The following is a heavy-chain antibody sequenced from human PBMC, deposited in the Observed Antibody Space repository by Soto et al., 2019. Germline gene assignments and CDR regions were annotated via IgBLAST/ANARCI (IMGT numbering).Heavy chain of an antibody. Sequence: GESLKISCKGSGYSFTSYWIGWVRQMPGKGLEWMGIIYPGDSDTRYSPSFQGQVTISADKSISTAYLQWSSLKASDTAMYYCARHGPGPIIVGPTGDGLDIWGQGTMLTVSS. CDR3: ARHGPGPIIVGPTGDGLDI. V-gene: IGHV5-51*01. D-gene: IGHD1-26*01. CDR2: IYPGDSDT. J-gene: IGHJ3*02. CDR1: GYSFTSYW.